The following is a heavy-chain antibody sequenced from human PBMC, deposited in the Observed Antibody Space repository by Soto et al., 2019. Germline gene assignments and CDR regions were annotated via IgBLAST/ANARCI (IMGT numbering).Heavy chain of an antibody. J-gene: IGHJ6*02. V-gene: IGHV1-2*02. CDR3: ARDISSWYSMDV. CDR2: INPNSGGT. CDR1: GYTFTGYY. Sequence: ASVEVSCKASGYTFTGYYIHWVRQAPGQGLEWMGWINPNSGGTNYAQKFQGRVTMTRDTSISTAYMELSRLRSDDTAVYYCARDISSWYSMDVWGQGTTVTVSS. D-gene: IGHD6-13*01.